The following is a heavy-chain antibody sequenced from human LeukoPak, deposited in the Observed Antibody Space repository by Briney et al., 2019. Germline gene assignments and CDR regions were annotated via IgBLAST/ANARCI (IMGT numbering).Heavy chain of an antibody. D-gene: IGHD3-9*01. V-gene: IGHV4-39*01. CDR3: ARSTGYVESFDY. Sequence: PGGSLRLSCAASGFTFRGYAMTWVRQPPGKGLEWIGSIYYSGSTYYNPSLKSRVTISVDTSKNQFSLKLSSVTAADTAVYYCARSTGYVESFDYWGQGTLVTVSS. J-gene: IGHJ4*02. CDR2: IYYSGST. CDR1: GFTFRGYA.